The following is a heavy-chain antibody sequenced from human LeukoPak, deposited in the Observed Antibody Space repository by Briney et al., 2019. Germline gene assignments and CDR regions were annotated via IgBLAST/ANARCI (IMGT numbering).Heavy chain of an antibody. CDR2: IKEDGSEK. Sequence: TGGSLRLSCAASGFTFSNYWMSWVRQAPGKGLEWVANIKEDGSEKYYVDSVRGRFTISRDNARNSLYLQMNSLRVEDTAVYYCASGRQLGYWGQGTLVTVSS. D-gene: IGHD6-13*01. V-gene: IGHV3-7*01. CDR1: GFTFSNYW. J-gene: IGHJ4*02. CDR3: ASGRQLGY.